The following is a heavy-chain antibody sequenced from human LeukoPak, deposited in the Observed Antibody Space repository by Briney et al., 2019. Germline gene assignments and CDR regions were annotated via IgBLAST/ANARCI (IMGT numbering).Heavy chain of an antibody. CDR2: ITDSGTGT. Sequence: GGSLRLSCAASGFTFSSYALSWVRQAPGKGLEWVSGITDSGTGTYYADSVKGRFTISRDNAKNSLYLQMNSLRAEDTAVYYCAREYSSGWEDAFDIWGQGTMVTVSS. CDR3: AREYSSGWEDAFDI. V-gene: IGHV3-23*01. D-gene: IGHD6-19*01. J-gene: IGHJ3*02. CDR1: GFTFSSYA.